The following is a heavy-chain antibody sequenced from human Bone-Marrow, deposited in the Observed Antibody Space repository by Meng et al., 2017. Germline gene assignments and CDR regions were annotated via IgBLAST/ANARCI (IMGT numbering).Heavy chain of an antibody. CDR3: AREGILSGYLVGMDV. CDR2: ISYDGSNK. CDR1: GFTFSSYA. V-gene: IGHV3-30*04. D-gene: IGHD5-12*01. J-gene: IGHJ6*02. Sequence: GGSLRLSCAASGFTFSSYAMHWVRQAPGKGLEWVAVISYDGSNKYYADSVKGRFTISRDNSKNTLYLQMNSLRAEDTAVYYCAREGILSGYLVGMDVWDQGTTVTVSS.